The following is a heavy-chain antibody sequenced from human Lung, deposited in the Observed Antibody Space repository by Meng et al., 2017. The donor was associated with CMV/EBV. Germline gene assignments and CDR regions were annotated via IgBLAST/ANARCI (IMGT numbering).Heavy chain of an antibody. CDR3: AAIAYCGGDCYSHGADYFDY. V-gene: IGHV4-34*01. Sequence: QVQLQQWGAGLLKPSXTLSLTCAVYGGSFSGYYWSWIRQPPGKGLEWIGEINHSGSTNYNPSLKSRVTISVDTSKNQFSLKLSSVTAADTAVYYCAAIAYCGGDCYSHGADYFDYRGQGTLVTVSS. D-gene: IGHD2-21*02. CDR1: GGSFSGYY. CDR2: INHSGST. J-gene: IGHJ4*02.